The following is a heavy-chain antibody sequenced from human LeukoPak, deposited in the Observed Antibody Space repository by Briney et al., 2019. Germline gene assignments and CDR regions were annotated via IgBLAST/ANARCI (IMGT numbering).Heavy chain of an antibody. Sequence: GGSLRLSCAASGFTFSSYAMRWVRQAPGKVLEWVAVILYVVSNKYYADSVKGRFTISKDNCKTTLYLQMNRLRAEDTAVYYCDKDYDSYYYDSSGYFDYWGQGTLVTVSS. CDR3: DKDYDSYYYDSSGYFDY. CDR2: ILYVVSNK. V-gene: IGHV3-30-3*01. J-gene: IGHJ4*02. D-gene: IGHD3-22*01. CDR1: GFTFSSYA.